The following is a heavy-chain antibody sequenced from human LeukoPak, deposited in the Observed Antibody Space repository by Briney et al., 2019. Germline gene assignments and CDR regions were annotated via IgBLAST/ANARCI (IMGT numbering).Heavy chain of an antibody. Sequence: SETLSLTCTVSGGSISSSSYYWGWIRQPPGKGLEWTGSIYYSGSTYYNPSLKSRVTISVDTSKNQFSLKLSSVTAADTAVYYCASRPSSSWYYFDYWGQGTLVTVSS. V-gene: IGHV4-39*01. D-gene: IGHD6-13*01. CDR3: ASRPSSSWYYFDY. CDR1: GGSISSSSYY. J-gene: IGHJ4*02. CDR2: IYYSGST.